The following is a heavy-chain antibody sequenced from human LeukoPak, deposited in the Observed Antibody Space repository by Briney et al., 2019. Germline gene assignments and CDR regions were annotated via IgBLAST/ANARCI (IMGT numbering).Heavy chain of an antibody. V-gene: IGHV1-69*05. CDR1: GGTFSSYA. CDR2: IIPIFGTA. CDR3: AREWSIAARRESYFDY. J-gene: IGHJ4*02. D-gene: IGHD6-6*01. Sequence: SVKVSCKASGGTFSSYAISWVRQAPGQGLEWMGGIIPIFGTANYAQKSQGRVTITTDESTSTAYMELSSLRSEDTAVYYCAREWSIAARRESYFDYWGQGTLVTVST.